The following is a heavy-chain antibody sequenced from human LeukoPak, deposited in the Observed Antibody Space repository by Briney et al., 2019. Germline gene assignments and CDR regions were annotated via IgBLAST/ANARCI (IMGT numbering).Heavy chain of an antibody. J-gene: IGHJ4*02. CDR1: GYTFTSYY. CDR2: INPSDGST. CDR3: ARHQGAGEYPFDY. V-gene: IGHV1-46*04. D-gene: IGHD3-16*01. Sequence: ASVKVSCKASGYTFTSYYMHWVRQAPGQGLEWMGVINPSDGSTTYAQKLQGRVTMTRDTSTSTVYMELSSLRSEGTAVYYCARHQGAGEYPFDYWGQGTLVTVSS.